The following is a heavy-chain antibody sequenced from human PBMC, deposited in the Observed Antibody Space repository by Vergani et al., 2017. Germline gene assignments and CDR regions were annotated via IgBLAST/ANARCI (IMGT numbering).Heavy chain of an antibody. CDR3: AKDHPRGGNLGGYIDY. J-gene: IGHJ4*02. V-gene: IGHV3-23*01. CDR2: ISGSGGST. Sequence: EVQLLESGGGLVQPGGSLRLSCAASGFTFSSYAMSWVRQAPGKGLEWVSAISGSGGSTYYADSVKGRFTNSRANSKNTLYLQMNSLRAEDTAVYYCAKDHPRGGNLGGYIDYWGQGTLVTVSS. CDR1: GFTFSSYA. D-gene: IGHD4-23*01.